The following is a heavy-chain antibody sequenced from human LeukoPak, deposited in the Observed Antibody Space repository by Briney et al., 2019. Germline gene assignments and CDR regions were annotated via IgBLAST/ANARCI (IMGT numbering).Heavy chain of an antibody. CDR2: VSGSGNTL. V-gene: IGHV3-48*01. J-gene: IGHJ6*03. CDR3: ARDFRSQGYYYYYYMDV. Sequence: GGSLRLSCAASGFTFSGYSMNWVRQAPGKGLEWVSYVSGSGNTLYYADSVKGRFTISRDNAKNSLYLQMNSLRAEDTAVYYCARDFRSQGYYYYYYMDVWGKGTTVTVSS. D-gene: IGHD2-15*01. CDR1: GFTFSGYS.